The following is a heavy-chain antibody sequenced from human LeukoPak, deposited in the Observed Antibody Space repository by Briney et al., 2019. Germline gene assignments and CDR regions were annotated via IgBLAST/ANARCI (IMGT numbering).Heavy chain of an antibody. V-gene: IGHV4-61*02. Sequence: PSETLSLTCTVSGGSISSGNYFWSWIRQPAGKGLEWIGRFYTSGSTNYNPSLKSRVTIAVDTSNNQFSLKLSSVTAADTAVYYCATQDSSSWYFDYWGQGTLVTVSS. CDR1: GGSISSGNYF. J-gene: IGHJ4*02. CDR3: ATQDSSSWYFDY. D-gene: IGHD6-13*01. CDR2: FYTSGST.